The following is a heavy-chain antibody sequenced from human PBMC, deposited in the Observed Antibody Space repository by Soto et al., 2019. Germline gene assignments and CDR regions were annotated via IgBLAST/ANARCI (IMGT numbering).Heavy chain of an antibody. CDR2: INHSGST. J-gene: IGHJ6*03. CDR1: GGSLSGYY. V-gene: IGHV4-34*01. Sequence: SETLSLTCAVYGGSLSGYYWSWIRQPPGKGLEWIGEINHSGSTNYNPSLKSRVTISVDTSKNQFSLKLSSVTAADTAVYYCARCGLYCSSTSCYAPYYYYYMDVWGKGTTVTVSS. CDR3: ARCGLYCSSTSCYAPYYYYYMDV. D-gene: IGHD2-2*01.